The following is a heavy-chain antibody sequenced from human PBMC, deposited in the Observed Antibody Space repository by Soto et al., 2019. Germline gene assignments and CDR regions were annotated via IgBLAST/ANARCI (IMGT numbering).Heavy chain of an antibody. D-gene: IGHD3-3*01. CDR1: GLTLSSYC. CDR3: ARGSYYDFWSGYPDIDY. J-gene: IGHJ4*02. CDR2: ISAYNGNT. V-gene: IGHV1-18*01. Sequence: EVSLKGSGLTLSSYCFSWVRQAPGPVLEWIGWISAYNGNTNYAQKLQGRVTMTTDTSTSTAYMELRSLRSDDTAVYYCARGSYYDFWSGYPDIDYWGQGTLVTVSS.